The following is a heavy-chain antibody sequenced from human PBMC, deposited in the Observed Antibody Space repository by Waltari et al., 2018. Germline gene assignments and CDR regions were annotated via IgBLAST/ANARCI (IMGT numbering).Heavy chain of an antibody. V-gene: IGHV1-8*01. CDR2: MNPISGSR. CDR1: GYTFISYD. Sequence: GASVKVSCKASGYTFISYDINWVRRATGQGLEWMGVMNPISGSRDSAQKFQGRVTMTRDTAINTAYMELNSLRSEDTATYYCVRAQRGTGAAGYIYYFDSWGQGTLATVSS. D-gene: IGHD6-13*01. J-gene: IGHJ4*02. CDR3: VRAQRGTGAAGYIYYFDS.